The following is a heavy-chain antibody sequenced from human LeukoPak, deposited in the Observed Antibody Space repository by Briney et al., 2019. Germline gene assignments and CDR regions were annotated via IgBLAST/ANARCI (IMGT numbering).Heavy chain of an antibody. D-gene: IGHD1-26*01. CDR1: GGSFSDYY. Sequence: PSETLSLTCAVYGGSFSDYYWSWIRQPPGKGLEWIGEINDSGSTNYNPSLKSRGTISVDTSKSQFSLNLKSVTAADTAVYYCARGPSGNYYGRWFGPWGQGTLVIVSS. CDR2: INDSGST. V-gene: IGHV4-34*01. J-gene: IGHJ5*02. CDR3: ARGPSGNYYGRWFGP.